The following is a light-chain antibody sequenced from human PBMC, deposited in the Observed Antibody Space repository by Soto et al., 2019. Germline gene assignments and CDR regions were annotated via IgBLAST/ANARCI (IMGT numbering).Light chain of an antibody. CDR3: CSYADTYV. J-gene: IGLJ1*01. V-gene: IGLV2-11*01. CDR2: DVS. CDR1: SSDVGGYNY. Sequence: QSALTQPRSVSGSPGQSVTISCTGTSSDVGGYNYVSWYQQHPGKAPKLVIYDVSKRPSGVPDRFSGSKSGNTASLTVSGLQADDEADYFCCSYADTYVFGTGTKLTVL.